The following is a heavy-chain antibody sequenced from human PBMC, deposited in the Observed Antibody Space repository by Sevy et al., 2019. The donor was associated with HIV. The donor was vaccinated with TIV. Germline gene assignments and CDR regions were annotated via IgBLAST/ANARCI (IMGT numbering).Heavy chain of an antibody. CDR3: ANAYSGSYSHSYLDAPDV. Sequence: GGSLRLSCVGSGFSFGYYGIHWVRQAPGKGLDWVALISHDGINEYYADSVKGRFTISRDNSKNTVYLEMNSLRNEDTAIYFCANAYSGSYSHSYLDAPDVWGQGTTVTVSS. J-gene: IGHJ6*02. CDR2: ISHDGINE. V-gene: IGHV3-30*18. CDR1: GFSFGYYG. D-gene: IGHD1-26*01.